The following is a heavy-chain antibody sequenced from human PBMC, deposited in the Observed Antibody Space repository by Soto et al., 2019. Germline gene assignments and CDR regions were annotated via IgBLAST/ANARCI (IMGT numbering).Heavy chain of an antibody. V-gene: IGHV4-61*08. J-gene: IGHJ5*02. CDR3: AGTLKIAAVAKQIWPFWFDP. Sequence: PSETLSLTCAVSGFSISSGGYYWSWVRQHPGKGLEWIGYIYYSGSTNYNPSLKSRVTISVDTSKNQFSLKLSSVTAADTAVYYCAGTLKIAAVAKQIWPFWFDPWGQGTLVTVSS. CDR1: GFSISSGGYY. CDR2: IYYSGST. D-gene: IGHD6-19*01.